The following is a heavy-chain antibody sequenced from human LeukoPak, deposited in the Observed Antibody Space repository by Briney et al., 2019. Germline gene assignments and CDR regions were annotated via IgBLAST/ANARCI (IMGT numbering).Heavy chain of an antibody. CDR1: GFTFSSYS. V-gene: IGHV3-21*01. CDR2: ISSSSSYI. CDR3: ASWVTPTMTLSSGTKEFDY. Sequence: GGSLRLSCAASGFTFSSYSMNWVCQAPGKGLEWVSSISSSSSYIYYADSVKGRFTISRDNAKNSLYLQMNSLRAEDTAVYYCASWVTPTMTLSSGTKEFDYWGQGTLVTVSS. D-gene: IGHD1-26*01. J-gene: IGHJ4*02.